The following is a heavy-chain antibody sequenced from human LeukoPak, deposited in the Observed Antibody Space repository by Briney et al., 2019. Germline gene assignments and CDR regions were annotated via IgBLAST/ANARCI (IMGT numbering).Heavy chain of an antibody. D-gene: IGHD3-3*01. CDR2: IYYSGST. CDR3: ATGVTIFGVVISYYFDY. J-gene: IGHJ4*02. CDR1: GGSISSYY. Sequence: SETLSLTCTVSGGSISSYYWSWIRQPPGKGLEWIGSIYYSGSTYYNPSLKSRVTISVDTSKNQFSLKLSSVTAADTAVYYCATGVTIFGVVISYYFDYWGQGTLITVSS. V-gene: IGHV4-59*05.